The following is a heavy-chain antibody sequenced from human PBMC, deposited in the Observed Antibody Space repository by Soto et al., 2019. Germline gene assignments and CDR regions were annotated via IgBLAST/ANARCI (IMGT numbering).Heavy chain of an antibody. CDR2: IWYDGSNK. CDR1: GFTFSSYG. CDR3: ATQRRDGYNFNDY. D-gene: IGHD5-12*01. Sequence: GGSLRLSCAASGFTFSSYGMHWVRQAPGKGLEWVAVIWYDGSNKYYADSVKGRFTISRDNSKNTLYLQMNSLRAEDTAVYYCATQRRDGYNFNDYWGQGTLVTVSS. J-gene: IGHJ4*02. V-gene: IGHV3-33*01.